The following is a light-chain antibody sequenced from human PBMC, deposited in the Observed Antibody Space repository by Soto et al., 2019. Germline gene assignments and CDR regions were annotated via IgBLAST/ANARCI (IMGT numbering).Light chain of an antibody. Sequence: ERVMTQSPATLSVSPGERATLSCRASQRVSSNLAWYQQKPGQAPRLFIYGASTRATAIPPRFSGSGSGTEFTLTISSLQSEDFAVYYCQQYDNWAITFGQGTRLEIK. CDR3: QQYDNWAIT. J-gene: IGKJ5*01. CDR1: QRVSSN. V-gene: IGKV3-15*01. CDR2: GAS.